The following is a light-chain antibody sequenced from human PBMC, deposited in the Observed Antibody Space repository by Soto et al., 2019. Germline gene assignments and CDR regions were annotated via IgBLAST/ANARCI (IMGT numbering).Light chain of an antibody. CDR1: QSVRSN. J-gene: IGKJ4*01. CDR2: GVP. Sequence: EIVMTQSPATLSVSPGDRATLSCRASQSVRSNLAWYQQKPGQAPRLLIYGVPTRATGIPARFSGSGSGAEFTLPISSLQSEDFAVYHCQQNNNWPLTFGGGTKV. V-gene: IGKV3D-15*01. CDR3: QQNNNWPLT.